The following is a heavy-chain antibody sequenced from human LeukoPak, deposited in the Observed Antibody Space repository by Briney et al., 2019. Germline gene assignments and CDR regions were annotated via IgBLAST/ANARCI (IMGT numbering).Heavy chain of an antibody. CDR3: ANPRYDSSGYYYVD. CDR2: INGGSGNT. V-gene: IGHV1-3*01. CDR1: GYTFTDYT. Sequence: ASVKVSCKASGYTFTDYTMHWLRQAPGQRLDWMGWINGGSGNTKYSPEFQGRVTITRDTSASTAYMELSSLRSGDTAVYYCANPRYDSSGYYYVDWGQGTLVTVSS. J-gene: IGHJ4*02. D-gene: IGHD3-22*01.